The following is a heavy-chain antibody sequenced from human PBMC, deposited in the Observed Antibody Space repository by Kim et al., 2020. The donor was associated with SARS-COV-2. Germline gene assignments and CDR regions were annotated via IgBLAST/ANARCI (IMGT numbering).Heavy chain of an antibody. Sequence: SETLSLTCTVSGGSISSSSYYWGWIRQPPGKGLEWIGSIYYSGSTYYNPSLKSRVTISVDTSKNQFSLKLSSVTAADTAVYYCARLLETTVAYNWFDPWGQGTLVTVSS. D-gene: IGHD4-17*01. V-gene: IGHV4-39*01. J-gene: IGHJ5*02. CDR2: IYYSGST. CDR1: GGSISSSSYY. CDR3: ARLLETTVAYNWFDP.